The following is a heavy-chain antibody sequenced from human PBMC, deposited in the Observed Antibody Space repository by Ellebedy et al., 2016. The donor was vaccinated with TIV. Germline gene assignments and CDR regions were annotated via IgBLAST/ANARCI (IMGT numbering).Heavy chain of an antibody. J-gene: IGHJ4*02. CDR1: GYTFTIYG. CDR3: ATSKLYVETSGYFDY. D-gene: IGHD3-22*01. CDR2: ISAYNGNT. Sequence: ASVKVSCKASGYTFTIYGINWVRQAPGQGLEWMGWISAYNGNTNYAQKLQGRVTMTTDTSTSTAYMELRSLRSDDTAVYYCATSKLYVETSGYFDYWGQGTLVTVSS. V-gene: IGHV1-18*04.